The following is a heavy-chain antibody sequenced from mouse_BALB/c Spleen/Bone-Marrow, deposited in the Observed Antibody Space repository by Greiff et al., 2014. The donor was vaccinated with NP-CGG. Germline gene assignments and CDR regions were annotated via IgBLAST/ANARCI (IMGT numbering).Heavy chain of an antibody. V-gene: IGHV1-69*02. CDR3: TRMYYNYYAMDY. Sequence: VQLQQSGAELVRPGASVKVSCKASGYTFINYWINWVRQRPGQGLEWIGNIYPSDSYTNYNQKFKDKATLTVDKSSSTAYMQLSSPTSEDSAVYYCTRMYYNYYAMDYWGQGTSVTASS. CDR2: IYPSDSYT. CDR1: GYTFINYW. D-gene: IGHD1-3*01. J-gene: IGHJ4*01.